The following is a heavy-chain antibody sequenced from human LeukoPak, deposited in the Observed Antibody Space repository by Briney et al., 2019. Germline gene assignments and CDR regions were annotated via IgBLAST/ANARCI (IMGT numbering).Heavy chain of an antibody. CDR3: ARAVTIFGPWGY. CDR2: IYYSGST. Sequence: PSETLSLTRTVSGGSISSSSYYWGWIRQPPGKGLEWIGYIYYSGSTNYNPSLKSRVTISVDTSKDQFSLKLSSVTAADTAVYYCARAVTIFGPWGYWGQGTLVTVSS. V-gene: IGHV4-61*05. CDR1: GGSISSSSYY. D-gene: IGHD3-3*01. J-gene: IGHJ4*02.